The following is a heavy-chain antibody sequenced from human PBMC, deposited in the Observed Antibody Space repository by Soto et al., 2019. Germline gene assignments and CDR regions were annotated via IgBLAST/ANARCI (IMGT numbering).Heavy chain of an antibody. CDR3: ATDYHRGSRGAYNWFDP. V-gene: IGHV1-24*01. J-gene: IGHJ5*02. D-gene: IGHD1-26*01. CDR1: GYTLTELS. CDR2: FDPEDGET. Sequence: ASVKVSCKVSGYTLTELSMHWVRQAPGKGLEWMGGFDPEDGETIYAQKFQGRVTMTEDTSTDTAYMELSSLRSEDTAVYYCATDYHRGSRGAYNWFDPWGQGTLVTVSS.